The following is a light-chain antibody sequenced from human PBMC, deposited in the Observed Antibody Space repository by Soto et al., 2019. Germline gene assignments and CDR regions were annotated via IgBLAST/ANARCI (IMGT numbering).Light chain of an antibody. CDR1: QTVSASQ. CDR3: QQYTQSLWT. V-gene: IGKV3-20*01. CDR2: GVS. J-gene: IGKJ1*01. Sequence: EPVLTQCPGTLSLSPGERATLSCRTSQTVSASQLAWYQQKPGQAPRLLIYGVSIRAAGIPDRFGGSGSGTDFTLTINRLEPEDFAMYYCQQYTQSLWTFGQGTKVDIK.